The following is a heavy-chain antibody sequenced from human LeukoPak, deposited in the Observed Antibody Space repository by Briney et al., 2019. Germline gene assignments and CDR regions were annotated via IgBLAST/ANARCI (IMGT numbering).Heavy chain of an antibody. CDR2: ISSSGSTI. J-gene: IGHJ6*02. Sequence: GGSLRLSCAASGFTFSDYYMSWIRQAPGKGLEWVSYISSSGSTIYCADSVKGRFTISRDNAKNSLYLQMNSLRAEDTAVYYCARGAYSGPTYYYYYGMDVWGQGTTVTVSS. V-gene: IGHV3-11*01. D-gene: IGHD5-12*01. CDR3: ARGAYSGPTYYYYYGMDV. CDR1: GFTFSDYY.